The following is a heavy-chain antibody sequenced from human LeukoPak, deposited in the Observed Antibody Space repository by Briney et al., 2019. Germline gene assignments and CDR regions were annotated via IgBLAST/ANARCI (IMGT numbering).Heavy chain of an antibody. CDR3: AREGYGGIAVAGDFDY. D-gene: IGHD6-19*01. J-gene: IGHJ4*02. CDR2: ISYDGSNK. Sequence: GSLRLSCAASGFTFSSYAMHWVRQAPGKGLEWVAVISYDGSNKYYADSVKGRFTISRDNSKNTLYLQMNSLRAEDTAVYYCAREGYGGIAVAGDFDYWGQGTLVTVSS. V-gene: IGHV3-30-3*01. CDR1: GFTFSSYA.